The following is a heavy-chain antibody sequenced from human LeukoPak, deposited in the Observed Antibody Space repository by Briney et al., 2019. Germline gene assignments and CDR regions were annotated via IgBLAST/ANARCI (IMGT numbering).Heavy chain of an antibody. Sequence: ASVKVSCKASGYTFTSYGISWVRQAPGQGLEWMGWISAYNGNTNYAQKLQGRVTMTTDTSTSTAYMELRSLRSDDTAVYYCARDLRLISGIAAANGYNWFDPWGQGTLVTVSS. V-gene: IGHV1-18*01. J-gene: IGHJ5*02. CDR2: ISAYNGNT. CDR3: ARDLRLISGIAAANGYNWFDP. D-gene: IGHD6-25*01. CDR1: GYTFTSYG.